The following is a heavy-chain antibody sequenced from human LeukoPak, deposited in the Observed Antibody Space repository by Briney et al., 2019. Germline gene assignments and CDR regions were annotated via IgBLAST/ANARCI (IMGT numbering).Heavy chain of an antibody. V-gene: IGHV1-2*02. CDR1: GYTFTGYY. J-gene: IGHJ1*01. CDR3: ASITMVRRVGDKEEYFQH. Sequence: ASVKVSCKASGYTFTGYYMHWVRQAPGQGLEWMGWINPNTGGTNYAQKFQGRVTMTRDTSISTASMELSSLRSDDTAVYYCASITMVRRVGDKEEYFQHWGQGTLVTVSS. D-gene: IGHD3-10*01. CDR2: INPNTGGT.